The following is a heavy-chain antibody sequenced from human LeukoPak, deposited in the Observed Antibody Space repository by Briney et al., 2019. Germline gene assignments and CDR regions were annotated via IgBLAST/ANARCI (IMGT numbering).Heavy chain of an antibody. CDR1: GGSITNSY. D-gene: IGHD1-26*01. CDR2: IYYTGST. V-gene: IGHV4-59*08. CDR3: ARHVAVGETA. J-gene: IGHJ5*02. Sequence: PSETLSLTCSVSGGSITNSYWSWIRQPPGKGLEWIGYIYYTGSTTYSPSYKSRVTISIDTSRNQISLKLTSVTAAGTAVYYCARHVAVGETAWGQGTLVAVFS.